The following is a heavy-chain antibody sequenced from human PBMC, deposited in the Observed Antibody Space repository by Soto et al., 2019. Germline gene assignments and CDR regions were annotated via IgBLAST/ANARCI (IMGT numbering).Heavy chain of an antibody. V-gene: IGHV3-21*01. Sequence: PGGSLRLSCAASGFTLSTYSMNWVRQAPGKGLEWVSSISSSSSHIYYADSVKGRFTSSRDNAKNSLSLQMNSLRAEDTAVYYCARGGSGTMAMVTTGPDLWGQGTLGTGSS. CDR2: ISSSSSHI. CDR3: ARGGSGTMAMVTTGPDL. J-gene: IGHJ5*02. CDR1: GFTLSTYS. D-gene: IGHD4-17*01.